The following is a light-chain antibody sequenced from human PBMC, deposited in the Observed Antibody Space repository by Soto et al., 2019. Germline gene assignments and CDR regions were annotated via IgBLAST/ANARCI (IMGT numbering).Light chain of an antibody. CDR3: QVWDYDTDHWV. J-gene: IGLJ3*02. Sequence: SSELTQAPSVSVALGQTARLTCGGNNIGRKTVHWYHQMPGQAPVMVVYNDDVRPSGIPDRFSGSNSGNTATLTINSVAAGDEADYFCQVWDYDTDHWVFGGGTKLTVL. CDR1: NIGRKT. V-gene: IGLV3-21*02. CDR2: NDD.